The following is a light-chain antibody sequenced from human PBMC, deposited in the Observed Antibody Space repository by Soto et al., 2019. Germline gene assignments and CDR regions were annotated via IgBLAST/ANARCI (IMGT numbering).Light chain of an antibody. CDR1: SRDVGGYRH. J-gene: IGLJ1*01. CDR2: EVS. Sequence: QSVLTQPASVSGSPGQSITISCTGTSRDVGGYRHVSWYQHHPGKAPKLMIYEVSNRPSGVSNRFSGSKSGYTASLTISGLQAEDEADYYCNSQRISGARVFGTGTKLTVL. V-gene: IGLV2-14*01. CDR3: NSQRISGARV.